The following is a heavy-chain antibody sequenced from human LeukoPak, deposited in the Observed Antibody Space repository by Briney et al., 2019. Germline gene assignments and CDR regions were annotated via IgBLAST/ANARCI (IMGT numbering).Heavy chain of an antibody. CDR3: AKDLAVAAYQYYFDY. J-gene: IGHJ4*02. CDR2: ISYDGSNK. V-gene: IGHV3-30*18. D-gene: IGHD6-6*01. Sequence: GGSLRLPCAASGFTFSSYGMHWVRQAPGKGLEWVAVISYDGSNKYYADSVKGRFTISRDNSKNTLYLQMNSLRAEDTAVYYCAKDLAVAAYQYYFDYWGQGTLVTVSS. CDR1: GFTFSSYG.